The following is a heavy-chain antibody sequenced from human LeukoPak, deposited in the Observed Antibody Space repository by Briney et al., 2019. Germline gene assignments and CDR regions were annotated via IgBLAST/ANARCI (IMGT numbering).Heavy chain of an antibody. V-gene: IGHV4-59*08. J-gene: IGHJ4*02. D-gene: IGHD2-15*01. CDR1: GGSISSYY. CDR3: ARGYCSGGSCYPYYFDY. CDR2: IYYSGST. Sequence: SETLSLTCTVSGGSISSYYWSWIRQPPGKGLEWIGYIYYSGSTNYNPSLKSRVTISVDTSKNQFSVKLSSVTAADTAVYYCARGYCSGGSCYPYYFDYWGQGTLVTVSS.